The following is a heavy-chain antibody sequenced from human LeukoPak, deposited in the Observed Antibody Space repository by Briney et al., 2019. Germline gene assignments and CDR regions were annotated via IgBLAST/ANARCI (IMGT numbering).Heavy chain of an antibody. V-gene: IGHV1-46*01. D-gene: IGHD3-9*01. J-gene: IGHJ6*03. CDR2: LNPCGGTT. CDR1: GYTLTSYY. Sequence: ASVKVSCKASGYTLTSYYMHWVRQAPGQGLEGMGILNPCGGTTTYAQKFQGRVTMTRDMSTSTVYMELSSLRSEDTAVYYCARAYYDILTGYSYYYYYMDVWGKGTTVTVSS. CDR3: ARAYYDILTGYSYYYYYMDV.